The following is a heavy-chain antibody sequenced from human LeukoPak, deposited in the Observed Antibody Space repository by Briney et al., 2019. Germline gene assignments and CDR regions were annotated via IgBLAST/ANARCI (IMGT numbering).Heavy chain of an antibody. J-gene: IGHJ4*02. CDR3: ARTPLAFNYHGSGSDY. CDR1: GYTFTSYG. CDR2: ISAYNGNT. Sequence: ASVKVSCKASGYTFTSYGISWVRQAPGQGREWMGWISAYNGNTNYAQKLQGRVTMTTDTSTSTAYMELRSLRSDDTAVYYCARTPLAFNYHGSGSDYWGQGTLATVSS. D-gene: IGHD3-10*01. V-gene: IGHV1-18*01.